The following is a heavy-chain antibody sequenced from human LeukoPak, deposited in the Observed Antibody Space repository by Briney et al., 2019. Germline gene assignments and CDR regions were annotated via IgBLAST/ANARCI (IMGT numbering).Heavy chain of an antibody. CDR3: ASGGARGRWLQPVSFDY. J-gene: IGHJ4*02. CDR2: IYYSGST. CDR1: GGSISSYY. Sequence: SETLSLTCTVSGGSISSYYWSWIRQPPGKGLEWIGYIYYSGSTNYNPSLKRRVTISVDTSKNQFSLKLSSVTAADTAVYYCASGGARGRWLQPVSFDYWGQGTLVTVSS. D-gene: IGHD5-24*01. V-gene: IGHV4-59*01.